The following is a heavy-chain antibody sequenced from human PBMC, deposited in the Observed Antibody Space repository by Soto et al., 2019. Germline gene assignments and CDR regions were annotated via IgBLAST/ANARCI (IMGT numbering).Heavy chain of an antibody. D-gene: IGHD2-2*01. CDR1: GYTFTSYG. Sequence: ASVKVSCKASGYTFTSYGISWVRQAPGQGLEWMGWISAYNGNTNYAQKLQGRVTMTTDTSTSTAYMELRSLRSDDTAVYYCARDRFMGCSSTSCYFDYWGQGTLVTVSS. V-gene: IGHV1-18*01. J-gene: IGHJ4*02. CDR2: ISAYNGNT. CDR3: ARDRFMGCSSTSCYFDY.